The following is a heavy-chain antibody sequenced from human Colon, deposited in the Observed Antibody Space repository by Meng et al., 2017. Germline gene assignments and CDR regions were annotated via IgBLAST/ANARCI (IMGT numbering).Heavy chain of an antibody. CDR3: ATFQYSMEDD. V-gene: IGHV3-74*01. CDR1: GFPFSSYW. Sequence: ELKVVGSGGGLFQPGGSLRLSCVGSGFPFSSYWMHWVRQAPGKGLEWVSLIDPDGGATAYADSVKGRFAISRDNSKNTVFLQISSLRAEDMAVYFCATFQYSMEDDWGQGTLVTVSS. J-gene: IGHJ4*02. CDR2: IDPDGGAT. D-gene: IGHD6-13*01.